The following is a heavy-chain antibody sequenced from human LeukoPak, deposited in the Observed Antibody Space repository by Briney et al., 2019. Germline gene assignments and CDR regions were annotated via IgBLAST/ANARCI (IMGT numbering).Heavy chain of an antibody. Sequence: GESLKISCKGSGYSFTSYWIGWVRQMPGKGLEWMGIIYPGDSDTRCSPSFQGQVTISADKSISTAYLQWSSLKASDTAMYYCARKGYYYDSSGYYHSAFDIWGQGTMVTVSS. V-gene: IGHV5-51*01. CDR1: GYSFTSYW. D-gene: IGHD3-22*01. CDR2: IYPGDSDT. CDR3: ARKGYYYDSSGYYHSAFDI. J-gene: IGHJ3*02.